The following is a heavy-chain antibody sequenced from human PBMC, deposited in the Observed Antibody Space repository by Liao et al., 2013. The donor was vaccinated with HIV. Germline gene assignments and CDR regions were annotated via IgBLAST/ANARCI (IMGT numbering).Heavy chain of an antibody. CDR2: IYHSGST. J-gene: IGHJ3*02. CDR1: GDSIAYGGYS. V-gene: IGHV4-30-2*01. CDR3: GRGLDDI. Sequence: QLRLQESGSGLVKPSQTLSLTCAVSGDSIAYGGYSWSWIRQPPGKGLEWIGYIYHSGSTNYNPSLKSRVTISVDTSKNQFSLKLSSVTAADTAVYYCGRGLDDIWGQGTRVTVSS. D-gene: IGHD1-1*01.